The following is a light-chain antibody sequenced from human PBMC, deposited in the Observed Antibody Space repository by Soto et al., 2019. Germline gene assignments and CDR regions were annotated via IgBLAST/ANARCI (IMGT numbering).Light chain of an antibody. V-gene: IGKV1-5*03. CDR3: QYYNAFWT. CDR2: KAS. Sequence: DIQMTQSPSTLSASVGDRVTITCRASQSISSWLAWYQQKPGKAPKLLIYKASTLQSGVPSRFSGSGSGTEFTLSISSLQPDDFATYYCQYYNAFWTFCQGTKVEIK. CDR1: QSISSW. J-gene: IGKJ1*01.